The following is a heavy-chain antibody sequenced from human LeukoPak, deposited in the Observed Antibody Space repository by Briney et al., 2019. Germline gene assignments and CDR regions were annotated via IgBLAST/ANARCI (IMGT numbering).Heavy chain of an antibody. CDR2: IYHSGST. CDR3: ARFFMGAPRGVFDI. CDR1: GYSISSGYY. J-gene: IGHJ3*02. D-gene: IGHD3-16*01. Sequence: SETLSLTCTVSGYSISSGYYWGWIRQPPGKGLEWIGSIYHSGSTYYNPSLKSRVTISVDTSKNQFSLKLSSVTAADTAVYSCARFFMGAPRGVFDIWSQGKMVTVSS. V-gene: IGHV4-38-2*02.